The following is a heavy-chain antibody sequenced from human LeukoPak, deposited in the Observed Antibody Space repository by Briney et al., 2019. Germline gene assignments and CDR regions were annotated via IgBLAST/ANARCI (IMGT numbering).Heavy chain of an antibody. Sequence: PSETLSLTCAVYGGSFSGDYWSWIRQPPGKGLEWIGEINHSGSTNYNPSLKSRVTISVDTSKNQFSLKLSSVTAADTAVYYCARGGEDSGYDLFDYWGQGTLVTVSS. CDR3: ARGGEDSGYDLFDY. CDR2: INHSGST. J-gene: IGHJ4*02. CDR1: GGSFSGDY. V-gene: IGHV4-34*01. D-gene: IGHD5-12*01.